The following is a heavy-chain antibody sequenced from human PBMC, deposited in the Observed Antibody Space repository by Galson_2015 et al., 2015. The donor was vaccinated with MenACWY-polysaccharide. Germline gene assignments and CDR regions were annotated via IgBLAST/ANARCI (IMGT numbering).Heavy chain of an antibody. D-gene: IGHD6-13*01. J-gene: IGHJ4*02. CDR3: AREYSSSCLCQL. Sequence: SLRLSCAASGFTFSSYAMSWVRQAPGKGLEWVSAISGSGGSAYYADSVKGRFTISRDNSKNSLYLQMNSLRAEDTAVYYCAREYSSSCLCQLWGQGTLVTVSS. CDR2: ISGSGGSA. CDR1: GFTFSSYA. V-gene: IGHV3-23*01.